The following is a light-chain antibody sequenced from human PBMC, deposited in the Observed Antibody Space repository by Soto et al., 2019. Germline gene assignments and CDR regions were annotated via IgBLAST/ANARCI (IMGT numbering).Light chain of an antibody. V-gene: IGKV3-11*01. CDR1: QSVSTY. Sequence: QSPATLSLSPGERATLSCRASQSVSTYLAWYQQKPGQAPRLLIYDASNRATGIPARFTGSGSGTDFTLTISSLEPEDFAVYYCQQRRNWPRLAFGGGTKVDIK. J-gene: IGKJ4*01. CDR3: QQRRNWPRLA. CDR2: DAS.